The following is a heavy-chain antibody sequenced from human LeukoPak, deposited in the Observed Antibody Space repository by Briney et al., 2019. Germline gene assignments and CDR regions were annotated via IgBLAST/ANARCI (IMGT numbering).Heavy chain of an antibody. CDR2: IYYSGST. CDR1: GGSISSYY. Sequence: PSETLSLTCTVSGGSISSYYWSWIRQPPGKGLEWIGYIYYSGSTNYNPSLKSRVTISVDTSKNQLSLILSSVTAADTAVYYCARVDPDSSSTLEVFDYWGQGTLVTVSS. J-gene: IGHJ4*02. V-gene: IGHV4-59*08. CDR3: ARVDPDSSSTLEVFDY. D-gene: IGHD6-6*01.